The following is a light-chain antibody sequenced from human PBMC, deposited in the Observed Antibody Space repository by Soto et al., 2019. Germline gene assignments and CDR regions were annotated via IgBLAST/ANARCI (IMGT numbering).Light chain of an antibody. CDR1: QSVDIN. CDR3: QQYNNWPLT. V-gene: IGKV3-15*01. J-gene: IGKJ4*01. Sequence: PGALVTLSCRASQSVDINLAWYQQKPGQAPRLLIYGASTRATGIPARFSGSGSGTEFTLTISSLQSEDFAVYYCQQYNNWPLTFGGGTKVDNK. CDR2: GAS.